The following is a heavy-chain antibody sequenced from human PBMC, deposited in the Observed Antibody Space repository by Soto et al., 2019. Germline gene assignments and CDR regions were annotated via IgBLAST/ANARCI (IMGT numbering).Heavy chain of an antibody. J-gene: IGHJ6*02. CDR3: ARDQSFDRTYYYGIDV. Sequence: QVQLVQSGAEVKKPGASVRVSCKSSGYPFTHYGITWIRQAPGQGLEWMGWISPFNGNTNYGQTLQGRVTLTTETSTSKVDMELRSLRSDDTAVDYCARDQSFDRTYYYGIDVWGQGTTVTVSS. V-gene: IGHV1-18*01. CDR2: ISPFNGNT. D-gene: IGHD3-16*01. CDR1: GYPFTHYG.